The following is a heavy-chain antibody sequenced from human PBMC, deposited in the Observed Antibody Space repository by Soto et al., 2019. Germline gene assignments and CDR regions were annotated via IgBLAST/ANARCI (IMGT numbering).Heavy chain of an antibody. CDR3: ASDKYSKGSTYYYYGMDV. V-gene: IGHV1-69*13. CDR1: GGTFSSYA. Sequence: GASVKVSCKASGGTFSSYAISWVRQAPGQGLEWMGGIIPIFGTANYAQKFQGRVTITADESTSTAYMELSSLRSEDTAVYYCASDKYSKGSTYYYYGMDVWGKGNTVTVAS. CDR2: IIPIFGTA. D-gene: IGHD4-4*01. J-gene: IGHJ6*04.